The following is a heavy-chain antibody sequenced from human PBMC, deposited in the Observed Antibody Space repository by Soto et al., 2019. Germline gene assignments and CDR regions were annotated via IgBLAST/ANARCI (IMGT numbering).Heavy chain of an antibody. V-gene: IGHV1-3*01. Sequence: ASVKVSCKASGYTFTSYAMHWVRQAPGQRLEWMGWINAGNGNTKYSQKFQGRVTITRDTSASTAYMELSSLRSEDTALYYCARERDYYGSGKGYYYMDVWGKGTTVTVSS. D-gene: IGHD3-10*01. CDR2: INAGNGNT. J-gene: IGHJ6*03. CDR3: ARERDYYGSGKGYYYMDV. CDR1: GYTFTSYA.